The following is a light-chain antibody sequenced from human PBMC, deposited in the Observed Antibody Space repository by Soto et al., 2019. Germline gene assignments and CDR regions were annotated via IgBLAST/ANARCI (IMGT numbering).Light chain of an antibody. V-gene: IGKV1-5*03. CDR1: QSISDS. J-gene: IGKJ1*01. Sequence: DIQMTQSPSTLSASVGDRVTITCRASQSISDSLAWYQQKPGKAPKLLIYEASTLKSGVPSRFSGSRSGTEYTLTISSLQPDDFAIYYCQQYNGYWTFGQVTKVEIK. CDR2: EAS. CDR3: QQYNGYWT.